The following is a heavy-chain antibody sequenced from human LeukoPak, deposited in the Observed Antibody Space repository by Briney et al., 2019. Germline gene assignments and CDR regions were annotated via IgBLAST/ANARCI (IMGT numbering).Heavy chain of an antibody. V-gene: IGHV3-23*01. CDR3: AKDPTIFGVVSPTDFDP. CDR2: ISGSGGST. CDR1: GFTFGSYA. D-gene: IGHD3-3*01. Sequence: GGSLRLSCAASGFTFGSYAMSWVRQAPGKGLEWVSAISGSGGSTYYADSVKGRFTISRDNSKNTLYLQMNSLRAEDTAVYYCAKDPTIFGVVSPTDFDPWGQGTLVTVSS. J-gene: IGHJ5*02.